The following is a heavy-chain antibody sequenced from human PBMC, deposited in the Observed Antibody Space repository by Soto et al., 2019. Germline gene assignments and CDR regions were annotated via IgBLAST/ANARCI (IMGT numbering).Heavy chain of an antibody. J-gene: IGHJ2*01. D-gene: IGHD6-13*01. CDR3: TRGGGIDWEDTRYFDL. CDR2: MGTVGDT. CDR1: GFVFRTYD. V-gene: IGHV3-13*01. Sequence: EVQLVESGGDLVQPGGSLRLSCAASGFVFRTYDMHWVRQGTGEGLEWVSTMGTVGDTYYADSAKGRFTISRDDAKNSLYLQMSSLRAGDTAVYYCTRGGGIDWEDTRYFDLWGRGTLVTVSS.